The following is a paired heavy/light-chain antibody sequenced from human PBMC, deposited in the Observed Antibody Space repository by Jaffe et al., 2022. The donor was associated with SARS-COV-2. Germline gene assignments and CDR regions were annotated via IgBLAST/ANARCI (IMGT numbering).Heavy chain of an antibody. CDR1: RVSVISTVYF. Sequence: QVQLQESGPGLVKSSETLSLTCTVSRVSVISTVYFWGWIRQPPGKGLEWIGTTSYSGNTYYNPSLKSRVTISLDTSKNEFSLRLSSVTAADTAVYYCARHMASAAEPPDSWGQGTMVTVSS. CDR3: ARHMASAAEPPDS. J-gene: IGHJ4*02. CDR2: TSYSGNT. V-gene: IGHV4-39*01. D-gene: IGHD1-26*01.
Light chain of an antibody. J-gene: IGLJ3*02. CDR3: GTWDSSLSAWV. CDR2: DNN. CDR1: GSNIGNNW. Sequence: QSVLTQPPSVSAAPGHQVTISCSGSGSNIGNNWVSWYQQLPGTAPKLLIFDNNKRPSGIPDRFSGSKSGTSATLGITGLQTGDEADYYCGTWDSSLSAWVFGGGTKLTVL. V-gene: IGLV1-51*01.